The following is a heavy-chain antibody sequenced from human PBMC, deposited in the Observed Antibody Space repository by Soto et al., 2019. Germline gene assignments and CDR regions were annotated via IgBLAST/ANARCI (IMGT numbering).Heavy chain of an antibody. J-gene: IGHJ3*02. CDR3: ASPPRSSTVVYLDDAFDI. Sequence: GASVKVSCKASGGTFSSYAISWVRQAPGQGLEWMGGIIPIFGTANYAQKFQGRVTITADESTSTAYMELSSLRSEDTAVYYCASPPRSSTVVYLDDAFDIWGQGTMVTVSS. V-gene: IGHV1-69*13. D-gene: IGHD4-17*01. CDR1: GGTFSSYA. CDR2: IIPIFGTA.